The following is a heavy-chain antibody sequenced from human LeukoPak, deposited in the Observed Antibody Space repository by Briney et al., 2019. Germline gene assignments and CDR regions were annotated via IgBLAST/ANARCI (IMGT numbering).Heavy chain of an antibody. J-gene: IGHJ4*02. V-gene: IGHV3-20*04. CDR3: ARLYCSSTSCYLDY. Sequence: ETLSLTCPVSGGSISNYYYWTWIRQPPGKGLEWVSGINWNGGSTGYADSVKGRFTISRDNAKNSLYLQMNSLRAEDTALYYCARLYCSSTSCYLDYWGQGTLVTVSS. D-gene: IGHD2-2*01. CDR2: INWNGGST. CDR1: GGSISNYYY.